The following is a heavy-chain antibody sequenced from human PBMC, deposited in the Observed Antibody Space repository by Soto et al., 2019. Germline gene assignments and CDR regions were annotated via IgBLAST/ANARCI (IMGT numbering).Heavy chain of an antibody. CDR3: ARHPGSTSRLVYGMDV. CDR1: GGPFSSYA. V-gene: IGHV1-69*06. Sequence: QVQLVQSGAEVKKPGSSVKVSCKASGGPFSSYAISWVRQAPGQGLEWMGGIIPFFGTTNYAQKFQDRVTITADKSTTTAHMELRSLRYEDTAVYYCARHPGSTSRLVYGMDVWGQGTTVTVSS. CDR2: IIPFFGTT. J-gene: IGHJ6*02. D-gene: IGHD2-2*01.